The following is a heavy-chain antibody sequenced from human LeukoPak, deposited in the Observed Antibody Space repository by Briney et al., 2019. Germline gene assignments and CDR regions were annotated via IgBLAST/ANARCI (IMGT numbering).Heavy chain of an antibody. Sequence: SETLSLTCTVSGGSISSYYWSWIRQPPGKGLEWIGYIYYSGSTNYNPSLKSRVTISVDTSKNQFSLKLSSVTAADTAVYYCATTYCSSTSCYGWGYYYYYMDVWGKGTTVTVSS. D-gene: IGHD2-2*01. V-gene: IGHV4-59*01. CDR2: IYYSGST. J-gene: IGHJ6*03. CDR3: ATTYCSSTSCYGWGYYYYYMDV. CDR1: GGSISSYY.